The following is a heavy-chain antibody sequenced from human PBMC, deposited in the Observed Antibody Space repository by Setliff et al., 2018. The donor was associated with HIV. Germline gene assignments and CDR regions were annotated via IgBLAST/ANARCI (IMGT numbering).Heavy chain of an antibody. Sequence: PSETLSLTCAVSGYSISSGYYWGWIRQPPGKGLEWIGSIYHSGSTYYNPSLKSRVSISVDTSKNQFSLKLTSVTAADTAVYYCARGDGDSIFDFWGQGTLVTVSS. CDR3: ARGDGDSIFDF. CDR2: IYHSGST. J-gene: IGHJ4*02. V-gene: IGHV4-38-2*01. D-gene: IGHD4-17*01. CDR1: GYSISSGYY.